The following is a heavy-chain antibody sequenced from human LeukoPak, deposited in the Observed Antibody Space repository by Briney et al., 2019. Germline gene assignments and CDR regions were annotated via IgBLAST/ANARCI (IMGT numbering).Heavy chain of an antibody. CDR1: GGTFSGYA. V-gene: IGHV1-69*05. CDR2: IIPIFGTA. D-gene: IGHD6-19*01. CDR3: ARGSGWYIPRYFDL. J-gene: IGHJ2*01. Sequence: ASVKVSCKASGGTFSGYAISWVRQAPGQGLEWMGGIIPIFGTANYAQKFQGRVTITTDESTSTAYMELSSLRSEDTAVYYCARGSGWYIPRYFDLWGRGTLVTVSS.